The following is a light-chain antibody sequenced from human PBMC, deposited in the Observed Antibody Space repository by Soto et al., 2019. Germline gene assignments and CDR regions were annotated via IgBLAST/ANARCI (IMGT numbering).Light chain of an antibody. Sequence: QSALTQPASVSASPGQSITISCTGTSSDIGAYNSVSWYQQHPGEAPQLIIYDVSYRPSGISSRFSGSKSGNTASLTVSGLQADDDADCYCASYTTGRMRVFGGGTKLTVL. CDR1: SSDIGAYNS. J-gene: IGLJ2*01. CDR2: DVS. CDR3: ASYTTGRMRV. V-gene: IGLV2-14*03.